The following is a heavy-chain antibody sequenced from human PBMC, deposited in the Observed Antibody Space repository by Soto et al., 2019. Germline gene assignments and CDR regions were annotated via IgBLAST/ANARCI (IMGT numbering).Heavy chain of an antibody. J-gene: IGHJ6*03. V-gene: IGHV1-8*01. D-gene: IGHD4-17*01. CDR3: ARGSPGDYGDYGNYYYYYMDV. CDR1: GYTSTSYD. Sequence: ASVKVSCKASGYTSTSYDINWVRQATGQGLEWMGWMNPNSGNTGYAQKFQGRVAMTRNTSISTAYMELSSLRSEDTAVYYCARGSPGDYGDYGNYYYYYMDVWGKGTTVTVSS. CDR2: MNPNSGNT.